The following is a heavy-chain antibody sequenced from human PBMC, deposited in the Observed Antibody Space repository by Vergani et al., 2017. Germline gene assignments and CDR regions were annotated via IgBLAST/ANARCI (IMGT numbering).Heavy chain of an antibody. Sequence: EVQLVESGGGLVQPGGSLRLSCAASGFTVSSNYMSWVRQAPGKGLEWVSVIYSGGSTYYADSVKGRFTISRDNSKNTLYLQMNSLRAKDTAVYYCAKTYYYGSGSHYPFDYWGQGTLVTVSS. V-gene: IGHV3-66*01. CDR3: AKTYYYGSGSHYPFDY. CDR1: GFTVSSNY. D-gene: IGHD3-10*01. J-gene: IGHJ4*02. CDR2: IYSGGST.